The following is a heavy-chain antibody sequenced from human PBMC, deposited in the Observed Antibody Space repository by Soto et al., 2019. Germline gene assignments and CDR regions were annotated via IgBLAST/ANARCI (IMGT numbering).Heavy chain of an antibody. CDR1: GFTFSSYA. J-gene: IGHJ4*02. V-gene: IGHV3-30-3*01. D-gene: IGHD3-16*02. Sequence: GGSLRLSCAASGFTFSSYAIHWVRQAPGKGLEWVAVISYDGSNKYYADSVKGRFTISRDNSKNTLYLQMNSLRAEDTAVYYCARLAFGGVIVNFDYWGQGTLVTVSS. CDR2: ISYDGSNK. CDR3: ARLAFGGVIVNFDY.